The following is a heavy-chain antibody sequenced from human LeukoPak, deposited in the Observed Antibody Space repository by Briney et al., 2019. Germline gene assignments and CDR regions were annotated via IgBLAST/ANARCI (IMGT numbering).Heavy chain of an antibody. CDR3: ARGEDILTGYYVIDY. J-gene: IGHJ4*02. V-gene: IGHV1-69*13. Sequence: SVKVSCKASGGTFSSYAISWVRQASGQGLEWMGGIIPIFGTANYAQKFQGRVTITADESTSTAYMELSSLRSEDTAVYYCARGEDILTGYYVIDYWGQGTLVTVSS. CDR2: IIPIFGTA. D-gene: IGHD3-9*01. CDR1: GGTFSSYA.